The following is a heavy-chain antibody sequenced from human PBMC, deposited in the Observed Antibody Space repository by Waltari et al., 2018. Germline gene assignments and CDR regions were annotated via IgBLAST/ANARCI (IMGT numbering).Heavy chain of an antibody. V-gene: IGHV4-38-2*01. D-gene: IGHD4-17*01. CDR1: GYSINSGYY. J-gene: IGHJ3*02. CDR2: IFQSGTT. Sequence: QVQLQESGPGLVKPSETLSLTCDVSGYSINSGYYWGWIRQPPGKGPEWIGSIFQSGTTYYNPSLKSRVTLSVDTSKNQLFVKLTSVTAADTAVYYCARTSYSDEIDAFDIWGQGTKVTVSS. CDR3: ARTSYSDEIDAFDI.